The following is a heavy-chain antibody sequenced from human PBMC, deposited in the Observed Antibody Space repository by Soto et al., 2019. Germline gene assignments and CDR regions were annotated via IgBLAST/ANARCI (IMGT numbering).Heavy chain of an antibody. CDR3: ARGDGYIFDY. D-gene: IGHD5-12*01. Sequence: QVQLVQSGAEVKKPGASVKVSCKASGYTFISYDINWVRQATGQGLEWMGWMNPNTGDTGYAQKFQGRVTMTRNTSITTANLELSSLRSDDTAVYFCARGDGYIFDYWGQGTVVTVSS. CDR2: MNPNTGDT. CDR1: GYTFISYD. J-gene: IGHJ4*02. V-gene: IGHV1-8*01.